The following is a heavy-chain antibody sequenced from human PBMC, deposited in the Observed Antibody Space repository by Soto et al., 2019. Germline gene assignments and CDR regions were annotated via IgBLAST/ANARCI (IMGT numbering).Heavy chain of an antibody. Sequence: QVQLVQSGAEVKKPGSSVKVSCKASGGTFSSYAISWVRQAPGQGLEWMGGIIPIFGTANYAQKFQGRVTITADESTSTAYMELSSLRSEDTAVYYCAREGCSGGSCYGPYDAFDIWGQGTMVTVSS. CDR1: GGTFSSYA. CDR3: AREGCSGGSCYGPYDAFDI. CDR2: IIPIFGTA. J-gene: IGHJ3*02. D-gene: IGHD2-15*01. V-gene: IGHV1-69*01.